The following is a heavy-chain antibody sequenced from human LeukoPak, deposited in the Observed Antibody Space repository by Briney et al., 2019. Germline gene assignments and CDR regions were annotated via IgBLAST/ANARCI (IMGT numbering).Heavy chain of an antibody. CDR3: ARGGGLVRLGD. D-gene: IGHD4-11*01. Sequence: ASVKVSCKASGYTFTSYYMHWVRQAPGQGLEWMGWISAYNGNTKYAQKFQGRVTMTTDTSTSTAYMELRSLRSDDTAVYYCARGGGLVRLGDWGQGTLVTVSS. CDR2: ISAYNGNT. CDR1: GYTFTSYY. J-gene: IGHJ4*02. V-gene: IGHV1-18*04.